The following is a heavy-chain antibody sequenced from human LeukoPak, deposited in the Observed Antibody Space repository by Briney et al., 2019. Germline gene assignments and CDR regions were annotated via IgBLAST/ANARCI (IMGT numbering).Heavy chain of an antibody. Sequence: PGGSLRLSCAASGFIFSTYPMSWVRQAPGQGLEWVSAITGSGDSTFYADSVKGRCTISRDNSKNTLSLQMNTLRAEDTAVYYCAKENPVGGTNYFDYWGQGTLVTVSS. D-gene: IGHD1-26*01. CDR3: AKENPVGGTNYFDY. J-gene: IGHJ4*02. CDR1: GFIFSTYP. V-gene: IGHV3-23*01. CDR2: ITGSGDST.